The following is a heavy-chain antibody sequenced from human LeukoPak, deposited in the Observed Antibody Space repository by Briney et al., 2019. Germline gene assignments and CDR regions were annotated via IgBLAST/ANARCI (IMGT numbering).Heavy chain of an antibody. CDR1: GFTFTDYW. CDR3: ARDGTAAGLYFDL. CDR2: IRQDGSEK. Sequence: GGSLRLSCEVSGFTFTDYWMNWVRQAPGKGPEWVASIRQDGSEKTYVDSVKGRFTIPRDNTKNSLSLQLNGLRAEDTAVYYCARDGTAAGLYFDLWGQGTLVTVSS. J-gene: IGHJ4*01. D-gene: IGHD6-13*01. V-gene: IGHV3-7*01.